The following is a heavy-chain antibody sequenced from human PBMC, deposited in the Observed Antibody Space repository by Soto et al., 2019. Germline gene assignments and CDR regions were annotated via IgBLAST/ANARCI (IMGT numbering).Heavy chain of an antibody. CDR1: GFTFANYA. CDR2: ISWESGII. CDR3: AKDNTGWSGSPIDY. J-gene: IGHJ4*02. Sequence: GGSLRLSCAASGFTFANYAMHWVRQVPGKGLEWVSGISWESGIIGYADLVKGRFTISRDNAKNFLYLQMDSLRAEDTALYYCAKDNTGWSGSPIDYWGQGTLCTVSS. D-gene: IGHD6-19*01. V-gene: IGHV3-9*01.